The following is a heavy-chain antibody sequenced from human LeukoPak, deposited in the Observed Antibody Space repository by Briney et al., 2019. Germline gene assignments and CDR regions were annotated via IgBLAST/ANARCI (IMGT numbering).Heavy chain of an antibody. CDR2: IYSGGST. Sequence: PGGSLRLSCAASGFTFDDYGMSWVRQAPGKGLEWVSVIYSGGSTYYSDSVKGRFTISRDSSKNTLYLQMNSLRPEDTAVYYYARDPYTSSWYWAFDIWGQGTMVTVSS. J-gene: IGHJ3*02. CDR1: GFTFDDYG. CDR3: ARDPYTSSWYWAFDI. V-gene: IGHV3-66*02. D-gene: IGHD6-13*01.